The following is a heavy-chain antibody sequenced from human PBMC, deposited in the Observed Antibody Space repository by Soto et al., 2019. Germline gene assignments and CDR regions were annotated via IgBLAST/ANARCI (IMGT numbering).Heavy chain of an antibody. D-gene: IGHD2-2*01. Sequence: EVQLVESGGGLVQPGRSLRLSCAASGFTFDDYAMHWVRQAPGKGLEWVSGISWNSGSIGYADSVKGRFTISRDNAKNSLYLQMNSLRAEYTALYYCANGGQLLVVGCGYWGHGTLVTVSS. J-gene: IGHJ4*01. V-gene: IGHV3-9*01. CDR3: ANGGQLLVVGCGY. CDR2: ISWNSGSI. CDR1: GFTFDDYA.